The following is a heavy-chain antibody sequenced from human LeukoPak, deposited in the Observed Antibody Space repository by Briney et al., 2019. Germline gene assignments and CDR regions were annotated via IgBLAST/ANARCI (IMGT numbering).Heavy chain of an antibody. CDR3: ARALSA. J-gene: IGHJ4*02. Sequence: GGSLRLSCAASGFTFPNAWMSWLRQAPGKGLEWVANIKEDGSEIYYVDSVKGRFSISRDNAKNSLYLQMNSLRAEDTAVYYCARALSAWGQGTLVTVSS. V-gene: IGHV3-7*03. D-gene: IGHD3-3*01. CDR1: GFTFPNAW. CDR2: IKEDGSEI.